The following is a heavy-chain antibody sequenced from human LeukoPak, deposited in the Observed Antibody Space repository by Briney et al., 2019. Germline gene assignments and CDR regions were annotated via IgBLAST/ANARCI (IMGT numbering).Heavy chain of an antibody. D-gene: IGHD1-26*01. CDR3: ARAPTSGSYDY. J-gene: IGHJ4*02. Sequence: GGSLRLSCAASGFAFRSYCMHWVRQAPGKGLVWVSRINIDGSTTRYADSVKGRFTISRDNAKNTLYLQMNSLRAEDTAVYYCARAPTSGSYDYWGQGTLVTVSS. CDR2: INIDGSTT. CDR1: GFAFRSYC. V-gene: IGHV3-74*01.